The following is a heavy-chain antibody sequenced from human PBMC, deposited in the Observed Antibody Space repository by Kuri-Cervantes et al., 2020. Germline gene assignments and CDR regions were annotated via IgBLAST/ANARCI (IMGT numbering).Heavy chain of an antibody. V-gene: IGHV4-4*02. J-gene: IGHJ4*02. D-gene: IGHD5-18*01. CDR2: IYHSGST. Sequence: GSLRLSCTVSGGSISSSNWWSWVRQPPGKGLEWIGEIYHSGSTNYNPSLKSRVTISVDKSKNQFSLKLSSVTAADTAVYYCARVRGYSYGPFDYWGQGTLVTVSS. CDR3: ARVRGYSYGPFDY. CDR1: GGSISSSNW.